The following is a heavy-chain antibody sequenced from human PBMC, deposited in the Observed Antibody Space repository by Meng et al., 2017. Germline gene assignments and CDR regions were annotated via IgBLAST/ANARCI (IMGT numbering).Heavy chain of an antibody. Sequence: QRHESGPGLVKPSQTLSLTCTVSGGSISSGSYYWSWIRQPAGKGLEWIGRIYTSGSTNYNPSLKSRVTISVDTSKNQFSLKLSSVTAADTAVYYCARSGGYYYGEEYYFDYWGQGTLVTVSS. V-gene: IGHV4-61*02. CDR1: GGSISSGSYY. CDR2: IYTSGST. D-gene: IGHD3-22*01. CDR3: ARSGGYYYGEEYYFDY. J-gene: IGHJ4*02.